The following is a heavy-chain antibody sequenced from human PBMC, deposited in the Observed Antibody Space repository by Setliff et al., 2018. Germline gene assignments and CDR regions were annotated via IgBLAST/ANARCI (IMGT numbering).Heavy chain of an antibody. V-gene: IGHV4-4*08. J-gene: IGHJ4*02. Sequence: PSETLSLTCIVSADSMNNNFWTWIRRPPRKGLEWIGYIYPDGTTNYNPSLKSRMTISLDMSKNQFSLTLRSVTAADTAMYYCVRGINSVSWTPKYWGRGTLVTVSS. CDR1: ADSMNNNF. CDR2: IYPDGTT. D-gene: IGHD6-13*01. CDR3: VRGINSVSWTPKY.